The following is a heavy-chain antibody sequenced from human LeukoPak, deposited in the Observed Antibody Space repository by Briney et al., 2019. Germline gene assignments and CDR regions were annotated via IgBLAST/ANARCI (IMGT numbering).Heavy chain of an antibody. V-gene: IGHV1-69*01. CDR2: VIPIFGTA. CDR1: GGTFSSYA. D-gene: IGHD3-3*01. J-gene: IGHJ4*02. CDR3: ASKGPGYFWNY. Sequence: EASVKVSCKASGGTFSSYAISWVRQAPGQGLEWMGGVIPIFGTANYAQKFQGRVTITADESTSTAYMELSSLRSEDTAVYYCASKGPGYFWNYWGQGTLVTVSS.